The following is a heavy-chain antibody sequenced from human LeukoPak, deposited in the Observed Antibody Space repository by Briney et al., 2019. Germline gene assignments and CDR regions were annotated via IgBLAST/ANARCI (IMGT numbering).Heavy chain of an antibody. Sequence: VASVTVSCKASGYPFVSHVIHWVRQAPGQRLEWMGWINPDNGNAEYSQKFQGRVTITRDPSATTAYMELSSLRSEDMAVYYCAKDRGGTGDFDYWGQGTLVTVSS. CDR1: GYPFVSHV. CDR3: AKDRGGTGDFDY. D-gene: IGHD3-10*01. J-gene: IGHJ4*02. CDR2: INPDNGNA. V-gene: IGHV1-3*01.